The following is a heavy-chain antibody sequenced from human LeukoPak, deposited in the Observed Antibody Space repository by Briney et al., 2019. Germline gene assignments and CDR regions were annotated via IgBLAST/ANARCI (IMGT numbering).Heavy chain of an antibody. CDR2: ISGSGSST. D-gene: IGHD6-13*01. Sequence: GGSLRLSCAASGFTFSSYAMSWVRQAPGKGLEWVSAISGSGSSTYYADSVKGRFTISRDNSKNTLYLQMNSLRAEDTAVYYCAKDAIDIYSSSWLWYFDYWGQGTLVTVSS. J-gene: IGHJ4*02. V-gene: IGHV3-23*01. CDR3: AKDAIDIYSSSWLWYFDY. CDR1: GFTFSSYA.